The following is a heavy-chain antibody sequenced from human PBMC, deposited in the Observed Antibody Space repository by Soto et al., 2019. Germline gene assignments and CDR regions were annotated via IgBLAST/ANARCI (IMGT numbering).Heavy chain of an antibody. CDR1: GFTFSTSW. CDR2: INPDGSAK. CDR3: SRYLDF. Sequence: GGSLRLSCAASGFTFSTSWMGWVRQTPGKGLEWVANINPDGSAKNYVDSVKGRFTLSRDNAKNSLFLQMSSLTAEDSGLYFCSRYLDFWGRGTLVTVSS. V-gene: IGHV3-7*01. J-gene: IGHJ4*02.